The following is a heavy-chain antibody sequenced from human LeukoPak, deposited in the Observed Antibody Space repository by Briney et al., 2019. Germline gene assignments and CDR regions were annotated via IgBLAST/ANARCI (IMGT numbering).Heavy chain of an antibody. CDR3: ARYNWNEGHGMDV. Sequence: GGSLRLSCAASGFTVSSNYMSWVRQAPGKGLEWVSVIYSGGSTYYADSVKGRFTISRDNSKNTLYLQMNSLRAEDTAVYYCARYNWNEGHGMDVWGQGTTVTVSS. CDR1: GFTVSSNY. D-gene: IGHD1-1*01. V-gene: IGHV3-53*01. J-gene: IGHJ6*02. CDR2: IYSGGST.